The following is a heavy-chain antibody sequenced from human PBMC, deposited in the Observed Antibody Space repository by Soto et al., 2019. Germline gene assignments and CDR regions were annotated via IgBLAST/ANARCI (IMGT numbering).Heavy chain of an antibody. V-gene: IGHV3-30-3*01. CDR2: ISYDGSNK. CDR3: ASTAEWELLEGPTFYY. J-gene: IGHJ4*02. D-gene: IGHD1-26*01. Sequence: GGSLRLSCAASGFTFSSYAMHWVRQAPGKGLEWVAVISYDGSNKYYADPVKGRFTISRDNSKNTLYLQMNSLRAEDTAAYYCASTAEWELLEGPTFYYWGQGTLVTVSS. CDR1: GFTFSSYA.